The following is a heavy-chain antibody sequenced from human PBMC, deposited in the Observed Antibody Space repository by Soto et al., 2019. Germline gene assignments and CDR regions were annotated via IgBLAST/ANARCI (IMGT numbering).Heavy chain of an antibody. J-gene: IGHJ3*02. CDR3: AKGSYAYGSAFDI. D-gene: IGHD3-16*01. CDR1: GFTFSSYG. Sequence: QVQLVESGGGVVQPGRSLRLSCAASGFTFSSYGMHWVRQAPGKGLELVAVISYDGSNKYYAVSVKGRFTISRDNAKNTLYLQMNSLRXEDTAXYYCAKGSYAYGSAFDIWGQGTMVTVSS. CDR2: ISYDGSNK. V-gene: IGHV3-30*18.